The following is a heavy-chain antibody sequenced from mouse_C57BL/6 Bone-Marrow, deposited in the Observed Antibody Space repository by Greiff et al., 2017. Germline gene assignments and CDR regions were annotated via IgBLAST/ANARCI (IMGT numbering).Heavy chain of an antibody. CDR1: GFSLTSYG. V-gene: IGHV2-4*01. D-gene: IGHD1-1*01. Sequence: QVQLQQSGPGLVQPSQSLSITCTVSGFSLTSYGVHWVRQPPGKGLEWLGVIWSVGSTDYNAAFISILSISKDNSKSQFFFKMNSLQADDTAIYYCAKKGGSSWYFDVWGTGTTVTVSS. J-gene: IGHJ1*03. CDR2: IWSVGST. CDR3: AKKGGSSWYFDV.